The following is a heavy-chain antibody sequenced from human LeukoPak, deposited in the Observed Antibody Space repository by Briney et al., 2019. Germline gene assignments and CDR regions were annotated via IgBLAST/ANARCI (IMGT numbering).Heavy chain of an antibody. CDR3: ARDSGSSDAFDI. J-gene: IGHJ3*02. V-gene: IGHV1-69*13. D-gene: IGHD6-13*01. CDR2: IIPIFGTA. CDR1: GYSFTSYD. Sequence: SVKVSCKASGYSFTSYDITWVRQATGQGLEWMGGIIPIFGTANYAQKFQGRVTITADESTSTAYMELSSLRSEDTAVYYCARDSGSSDAFDIWGQGTMVTVSS.